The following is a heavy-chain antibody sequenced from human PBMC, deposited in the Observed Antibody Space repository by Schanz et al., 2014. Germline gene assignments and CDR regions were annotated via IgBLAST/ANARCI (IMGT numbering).Heavy chain of an antibody. Sequence: QVHVVQSGAVLKTPGASVNVSCKTSGQTVSSYFIQWVRQAPGQGLEWMGIIDPRDGASNYGVKCHGRVAMARDTSTTTVSMHLRGLRPDDTAVYYCALEHNSPSGAGQFWGQGTLITVSS. CDR3: ALEHNSPSGAGQF. CDR2: IDPRDGAS. V-gene: IGHV1-46*03. D-gene: IGHD1-1*01. J-gene: IGHJ4*02. CDR1: GQTVSSYF.